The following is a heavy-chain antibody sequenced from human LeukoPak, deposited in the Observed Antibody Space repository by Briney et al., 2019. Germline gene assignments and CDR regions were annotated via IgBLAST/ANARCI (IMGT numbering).Heavy chain of an antibody. CDR3: ARVRAYCSSTSCYLPAYYYYYGMDV. CDR2: INHSGST. V-gene: IGHV4-34*01. Sequence: PSETLSLTCAVYGGSFSGYYWSWIRQPPGKGLEWIGEINHSGSTNYNPSLKSRVTISVDTSKNQFSLKLSSVTAADAAVYYCARVRAYCSSTSCYLPAYYYYYGMDVWGQGTTVTVSS. D-gene: IGHD2-2*01. CDR1: GGSFSGYY. J-gene: IGHJ6*02.